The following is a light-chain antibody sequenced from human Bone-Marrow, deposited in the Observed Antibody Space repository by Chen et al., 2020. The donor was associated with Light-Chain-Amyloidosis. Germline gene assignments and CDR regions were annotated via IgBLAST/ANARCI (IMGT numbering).Light chain of an antibody. J-gene: IGLJ3*02. Sequence: VSGSPGQSITISCTGTSSDVGGYNYVSWYQQHPGKAPKLMIYDVSNRPSGVSNRFSGSKSGNTASLTISGLQAEDEADYYCSSYTTSNTLVFGGGTKLTVL. CDR2: DVS. CDR3: SSYTTSNTLV. CDR1: SSDVGGYNY. V-gene: IGLV2-14*04.